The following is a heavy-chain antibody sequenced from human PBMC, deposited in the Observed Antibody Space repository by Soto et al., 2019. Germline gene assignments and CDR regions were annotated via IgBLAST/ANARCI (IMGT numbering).Heavy chain of an antibody. Sequence: SETLSLTCTVSGGSISSYYWTWIRQPPGKGLEWIGFMYNSGSTHYNPSLKSRVTISLDTSKNQFSLNLRSVTAADTAVYYCASMGYHYGSGSYTIDYWGQGTLVTVYS. J-gene: IGHJ4*02. D-gene: IGHD3-10*01. V-gene: IGHV4-59*08. CDR2: MYNSGST. CDR3: ASMGYHYGSGSYTIDY. CDR1: GGSISSYY.